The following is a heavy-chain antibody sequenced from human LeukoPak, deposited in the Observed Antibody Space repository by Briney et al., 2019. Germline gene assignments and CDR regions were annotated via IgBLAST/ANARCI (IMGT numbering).Heavy chain of an antibody. J-gene: IGHJ4*02. CDR1: GGSISSYY. CDR2: IYYSGST. Sequence: TSETLSLTCTVSGGSISSYYWSWIRQPPGKGLEWIGYIYYSGSTNYNPSLKSRVTISVDTSKNQFSLKLSSVTAADTAVYYCASFRALGDDCSGGSCYFYYFDYWGQGTLVTVSS. D-gene: IGHD2-15*01. CDR3: ASFRALGDDCSGGSCYFYYFDY. V-gene: IGHV4-59*01.